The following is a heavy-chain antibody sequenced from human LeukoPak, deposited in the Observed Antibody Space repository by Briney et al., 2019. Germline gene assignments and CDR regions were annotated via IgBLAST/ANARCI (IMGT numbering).Heavy chain of an antibody. D-gene: IGHD3-10*01. CDR2: ISYDGSNK. CDR1: GFTFSSYA. J-gene: IGHJ3*02. CDR3: AKALDSLSGNTIRSGSDAFDI. Sequence: PGGSLRLSCAASGFTFSSYAMHWVRQAPGKGLEWVAVISYDGSNKYYADSVKGRFTISRDNSKNTLYLQMNSLRAEDTAVYYCAKALDSLSGNTIRSGSDAFDIWGQGTMVTVSS. V-gene: IGHV3-30-3*01.